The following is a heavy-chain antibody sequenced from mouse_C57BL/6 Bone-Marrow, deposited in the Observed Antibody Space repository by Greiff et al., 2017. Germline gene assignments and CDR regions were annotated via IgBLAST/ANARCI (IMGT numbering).Heavy chain of an antibody. Sequence: QVQLQQPGAELVKPGASVKMSCKASGYTFTSYWITWVKQRPGQGLAWIGDIYPGSGSTNYNEKFKSKATLTVDTSSSTAYMQLSSLTSEDSAVYYCARMAIYYGSHDYYAMDYWGQGTSVTVSS. CDR3: ARMAIYYGSHDYYAMDY. J-gene: IGHJ4*01. CDR1: GYTFTSYW. V-gene: IGHV1-55*01. CDR2: IYPGSGST. D-gene: IGHD1-1*01.